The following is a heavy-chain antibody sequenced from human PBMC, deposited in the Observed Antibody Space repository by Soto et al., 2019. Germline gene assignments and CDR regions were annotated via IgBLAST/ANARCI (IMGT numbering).Heavy chain of an antibody. V-gene: IGHV3-30-3*01. D-gene: IGHD3-22*01. CDR1: GFTFSSYA. J-gene: IGHJ3*02. CDR2: ISYNENNK. Sequence: PGGVLRLSCAASGFTFSSYAMHWVRQTPGKGLEWVAVISYNENNKYSADSVKGRFTISRDNSKNTLYLQINSLRDEDTAVYYCARGEDYYDSSGHAFDIWGQGTMVTVSS. CDR3: ARGEDYYDSSGHAFDI.